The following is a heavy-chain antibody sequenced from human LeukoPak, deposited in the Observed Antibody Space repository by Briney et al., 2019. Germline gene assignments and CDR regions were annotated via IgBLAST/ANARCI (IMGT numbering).Heavy chain of an antibody. CDR1: GGSISSYY. V-gene: IGHV4-4*09. Sequence: PSETLSLTCTVSGGSISSYYWSWIRQPPGKGLEWIGYIYTSGSTNYNPSLKSRVTISVDTSKNQSSLKLSSVTAADTAVYYWARHVPDFWSGFWFDPGGQGTLVTVP. J-gene: IGHJ5*02. CDR3: ARHVPDFWSGFWFDP. CDR2: IYTSGST. D-gene: IGHD3-3*01.